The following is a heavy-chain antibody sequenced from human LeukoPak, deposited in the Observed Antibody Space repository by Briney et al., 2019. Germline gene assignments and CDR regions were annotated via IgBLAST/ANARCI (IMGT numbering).Heavy chain of an antibody. CDR2: MNPNSGNT. D-gene: IGHD5-18*01. CDR1: GYTFTSHD. V-gene: IGHV1-8*01. J-gene: IGHJ4*02. Sequence: ASVKVSCKASGYTFTSHDINWVRQATGQGLEWMGWMNPNSGNTGYAQKFQGRVTMTRNTSISTAYMELSSLRSEDTAVYYCARSPYTAILEWYFDYWGQGTLVTVSS. CDR3: ARSPYTAILEWYFDY.